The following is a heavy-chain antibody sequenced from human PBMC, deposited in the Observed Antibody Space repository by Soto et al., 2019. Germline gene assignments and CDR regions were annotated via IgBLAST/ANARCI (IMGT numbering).Heavy chain of an antibody. D-gene: IGHD2-2*01. J-gene: IGHJ5*02. CDR1: GYTFNSYG. CDR2: ISAYNGNT. V-gene: IGHV1-18*04. CDR3: ARDLEYQPQYP. Sequence: ASVKVSCKASGYTFNSYGISWVRQAPGQGLEWMGWISAYNGNTNYAQKVQGRVTMTTDTSTSTAYMELRSLRSADTAVYYCARDLEYQPQYPWGQGTLVTVSS.